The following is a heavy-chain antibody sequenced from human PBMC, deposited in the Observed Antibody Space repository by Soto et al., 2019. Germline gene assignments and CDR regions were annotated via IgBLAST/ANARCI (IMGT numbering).Heavy chain of an antibody. J-gene: IGHJ4*02. CDR3: AASYGSGYRAFDY. V-gene: IGHV1-69*02. D-gene: IGHD3-10*01. CDR2: INPIVSMS. CDR1: GYTFTSYT. Sequence: GASVKVSCKASGYTFTSYTINWVRQAPGLGLEWVGRINPIVSMSNYAQKFQGRVSMTADKSTSTAYMELRSLRSDDTAMYFCAASYGSGYRAFDYWGQGALVTVSS.